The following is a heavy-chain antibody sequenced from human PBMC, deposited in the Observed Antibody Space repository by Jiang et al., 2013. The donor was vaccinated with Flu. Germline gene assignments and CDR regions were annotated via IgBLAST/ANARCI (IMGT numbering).Heavy chain of an antibody. CDR2: INPNSGGT. V-gene: IGHV1-2*04. CDR1: GYTFTGYY. Sequence: EVKKPGASVKVSCKASGYTFTGYYMHWVRQAPGQGLEWMGWINPNSGGTNYAQKFQGWVTMTRDTSISTAYMELSRLRSDDTAVYYCARGYDDSSGHTGYYYYGMDVWGKGTTVTVSS. CDR3: ARGYDDSSGHTGYYYYGMDV. D-gene: IGHD3-22*01. J-gene: IGHJ6*04.